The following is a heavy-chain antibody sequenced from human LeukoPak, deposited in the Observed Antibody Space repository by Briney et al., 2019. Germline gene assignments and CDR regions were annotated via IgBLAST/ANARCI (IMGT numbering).Heavy chain of an antibody. V-gene: IGHV1-2*02. J-gene: IGHJ6*03. CDR2: INPNSDDT. Sequence: GASVKVSCKASGYTFTGYYIHWVRQAPGQGLEWMGWINPNSDDTNYAQKFQGRVTMTRDTSISTAYMELSRLISDDTAVYYCARSTPGNGGYHYYTDVWGKGTTVTVSS. CDR3: ARSTPGNGGYHYYTDV. CDR1: GYTFTGYY. D-gene: IGHD3-16*02.